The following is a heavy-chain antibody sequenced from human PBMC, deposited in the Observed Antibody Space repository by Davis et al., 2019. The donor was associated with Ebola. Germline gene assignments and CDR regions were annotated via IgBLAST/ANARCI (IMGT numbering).Heavy chain of an antibody. Sequence: GGSLRLSCKDSENSFTTYWIGWVRQMPGKGLEWMGIIYTGDSDTRYSPSFRGQVTISADKSSRTAYLQWSSLKASDIAMYYCATLRRTITGMDDGFDIWGQGTMVTISA. CDR2: IYTGDSDT. CDR1: ENSFTTYW. D-gene: IGHD1-20*01. V-gene: IGHV5-51*01. CDR3: ATLRRTITGMDDGFDI. J-gene: IGHJ3*02.